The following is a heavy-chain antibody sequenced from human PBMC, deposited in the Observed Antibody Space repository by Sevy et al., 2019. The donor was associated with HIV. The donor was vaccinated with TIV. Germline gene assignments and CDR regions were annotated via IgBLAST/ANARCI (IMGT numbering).Heavy chain of an antibody. CDR2: IWFDGSNT. J-gene: IGHJ4*01. CDR1: GFTFSSFG. CDR3: ARDLEFYDSGDYGPAFMPDF. V-gene: IGHV3-33*01. D-gene: IGHD4-17*01. Sequence: GGSLRLSCAASGFTFSSFGMHWVRQAPGKGLEWVAVIWFDGSNTYYADSVKGRFTISSDIAKNTLHLQMNSLRAEDTAVYYCARDLEFYDSGDYGPAFMPDFWGHRTLVTVSS.